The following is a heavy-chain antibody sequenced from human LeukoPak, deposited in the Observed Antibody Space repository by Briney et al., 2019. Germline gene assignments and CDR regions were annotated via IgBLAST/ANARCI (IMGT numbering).Heavy chain of an antibody. Sequence: GESLKISCKGSGYSFTSYWIGWVRQMPGKGLEWMGIIYPGDSDTRYSPSFQGQVTISADKSISTAYLQWSSLKASDTAMYYCARPTRPLLYDYGDYGFDYWGQGTLVTVSS. D-gene: IGHD4-17*01. V-gene: IGHV5-51*01. J-gene: IGHJ4*02. CDR2: IYPGDSDT. CDR1: GYSFTSYW. CDR3: ARPTRPLLYDYGDYGFDY.